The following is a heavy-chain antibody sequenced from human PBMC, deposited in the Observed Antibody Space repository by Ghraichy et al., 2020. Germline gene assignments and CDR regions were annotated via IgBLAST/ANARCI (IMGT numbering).Heavy chain of an antibody. V-gene: IGHV3-23*01. CDR3: AKGRGEHFDLVPLGYFDL. CDR2: ISGSGGNT. J-gene: IGHJ2*01. Sequence: GGSLRLSCAASGFTFNNYAMSWVRQAPGKGLEWVSVISGSGGNTYYPDSVKGRFTISRDNSKNTLHLQMNSLRAEDTAVYYCAKGRGEHFDLVPLGYFDLWCRGTLVSFSS. CDR1: GFTFNNYA. D-gene: IGHD3-9*01.